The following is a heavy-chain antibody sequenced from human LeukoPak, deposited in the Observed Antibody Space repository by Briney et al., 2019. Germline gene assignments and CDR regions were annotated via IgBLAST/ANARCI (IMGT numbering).Heavy chain of an antibody. Sequence: GGSLRLSCAASGFTFSTYFMHWVRQAPGKGLEWVADIASDGSHTFYVESVKGRFTISRDNSKNTLYLQMNSLRAEDTAVYYCAKASDYGDYEFWAFDIWGQGTMVTVSS. CDR2: IASDGSHT. CDR3: AKASDYGDYEFWAFDI. CDR1: GFTFSTYF. V-gene: IGHV3-30-3*01. D-gene: IGHD4-17*01. J-gene: IGHJ3*02.